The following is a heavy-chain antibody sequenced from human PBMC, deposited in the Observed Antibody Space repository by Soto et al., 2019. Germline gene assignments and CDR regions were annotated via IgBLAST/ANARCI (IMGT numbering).Heavy chain of an antibody. J-gene: IGHJ3*01. CDR2: IYWSGDE. CDR1: GFSFSTSGVG. Sequence: QMTLMESGPTLVIPTQTLTLTCSFYGFSFSTSGVGVGWVRQPPGKALEWLALIYWSGDEHYRPSLKSRLTITKDTSKNQVVLIMTNMDPVDTATYYCARGLATLPVFAFDVWGQGTTVTVSS. CDR3: ARGLATLPVFAFDV. V-gene: IGHV2-5*01. D-gene: IGHD6-6*01.